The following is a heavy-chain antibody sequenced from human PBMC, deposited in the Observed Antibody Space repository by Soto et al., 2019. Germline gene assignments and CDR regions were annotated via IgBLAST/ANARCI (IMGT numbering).Heavy chain of an antibody. CDR2: IYYSGSS. V-gene: IGHV4-39*01. J-gene: IGHJ4*02. D-gene: IGHD3-3*01. CDR1: GGSVSSTSYY. Sequence: QLQLQESGPRLVKPSETLSLTCTVSGGSVSSTSYYWGWIRQPPGKGLEWIGSIYYSGSSYYNPSLKSRVTISVDASKNQFSLNLSSVTATDTAVYYCAGLPHRFLEWATFDYWGQGTLVTVSS. CDR3: AGLPHRFLEWATFDY.